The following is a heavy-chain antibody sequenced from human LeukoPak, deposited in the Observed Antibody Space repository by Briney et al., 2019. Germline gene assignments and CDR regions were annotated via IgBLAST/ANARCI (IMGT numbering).Heavy chain of an antibody. V-gene: IGHV1-69*13. J-gene: IGHJ4*02. CDR2: IIPMINTP. CDR1: GGTFRSYA. CDR3: AIFQGTYGDNENDY. Sequence: ASVKVSCKASGGTFRSYAITWVRQAPGKGLEWMGGIIPMINTPKYVQKFQGRVSITADESTSTGYMEVSSLRSEDTAVYYCAIFQGTYGDNENDYWGQGTLVTVSS. D-gene: IGHD4-17*01.